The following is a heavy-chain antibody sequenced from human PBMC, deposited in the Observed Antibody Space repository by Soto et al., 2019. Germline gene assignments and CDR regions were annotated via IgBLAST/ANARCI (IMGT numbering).Heavy chain of an antibody. D-gene: IGHD5-18*01. V-gene: IGHV1-69*13. CDR3: ARDRGYSYGQKLDY. J-gene: IGHJ4*02. CDR2: IIPIFGTA. Sequence: GASVKVSCKASGGTFSSYAISWVRQAPGQGLEWMGGIIPIFGTANYAQKFQGRVTITADESTSTAYMELSSLRSEDTAVYYCARDRGYSYGQKLDYWGQGTLVTVSS. CDR1: GGTFSSYA.